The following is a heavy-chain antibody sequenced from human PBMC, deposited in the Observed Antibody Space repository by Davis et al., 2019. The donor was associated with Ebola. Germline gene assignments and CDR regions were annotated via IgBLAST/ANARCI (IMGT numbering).Heavy chain of an antibody. CDR3: ARDFDRVRE. J-gene: IGHJ4*02. D-gene: IGHD3-22*01. CDR1: GFTFSTYW. Sequence: GESLKISCAASGFTFSTYWIHWARQAPGKGLMWVSRISPDGGRTGYADSVKGRFTISRDNAKNTLYLQMNSLQVEDTAIYYCARDFDRVREWGQGTLVTVSS. V-gene: IGHV3-74*01. CDR2: ISPDGGRT.